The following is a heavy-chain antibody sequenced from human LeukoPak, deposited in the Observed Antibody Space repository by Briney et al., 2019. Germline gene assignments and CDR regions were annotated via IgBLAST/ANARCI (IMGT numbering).Heavy chain of an antibody. D-gene: IGHD1-1*01. J-gene: IGHJ6*02. V-gene: IGHV3-48*03. CDR2: ISSSCSTI. Sequence: GGSLRLSCAPSGFTFSRYEMNWVRQAPGKGLEWVSYISSSCSTIYYADSVKGRFTISRDNAKNSLYLQMNGLRAEDTAVYYCARDWYIYGQTYVMYVWGQGTTVTVSS. CDR1: GFTFSRYE. CDR3: ARDWYIYGQTYVMYV.